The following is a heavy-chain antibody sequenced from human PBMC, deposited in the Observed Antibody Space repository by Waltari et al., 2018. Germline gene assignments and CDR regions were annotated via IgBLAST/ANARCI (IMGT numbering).Heavy chain of an antibody. V-gene: IGHV3-23*04. D-gene: IGHD6-13*01. J-gene: IGHJ6*03. CDR3: AKGFSSSWYNYYYMDV. Sequence: EVQLVESGGGLVQPGGSLRLSCAASGFTFSSYAMNWVRQAPGKGLEWVSAISGSGGSTYYADSVKGRFTISRDNSKNTLYLQMNSLRAEDTAVYYCAKGFSSSWYNYYYMDVWGKGTTVTVSS. CDR2: ISGSGGST. CDR1: GFTFSSYA.